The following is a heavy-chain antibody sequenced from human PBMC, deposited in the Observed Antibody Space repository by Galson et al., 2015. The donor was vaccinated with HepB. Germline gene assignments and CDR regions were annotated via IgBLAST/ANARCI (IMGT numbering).Heavy chain of an antibody. CDR1: GFTFSSYA. V-gene: IGHV3-23*01. CDR2: ISGSSGST. D-gene: IGHD3-3*01. J-gene: IGHJ4*02. CDR3: AKDLVRSGRFLEGSGY. Sequence: SLRLSCAASGFTFSSYAMSWVRQAPGKGLEWVSAISGSSGSTYYADSVKGRFTISRDNSKNTLYLQMNSLRAEDTAVYYCAKDLVRSGRFLEGSGYWGQGTLVTVSS.